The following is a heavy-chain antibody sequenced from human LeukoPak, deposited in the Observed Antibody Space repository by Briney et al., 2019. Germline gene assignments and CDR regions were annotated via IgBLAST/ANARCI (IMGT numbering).Heavy chain of an antibody. CDR1: GFTFSSYG. D-gene: IGHD5-12*01. CDR3: AKDRGYSGYGYMDV. V-gene: IGHV3-23*01. Sequence: PGGSLGLSCAASGFTFSSYGMSWVRQAPGKGLEWVSAISGSGGSTYYADSVKGRFTISRDNSKNTLYLQMNSLRAEDTAVYYCAKDRGYSGYGYMDVWGKGTTVTISS. J-gene: IGHJ6*03. CDR2: ISGSGGST.